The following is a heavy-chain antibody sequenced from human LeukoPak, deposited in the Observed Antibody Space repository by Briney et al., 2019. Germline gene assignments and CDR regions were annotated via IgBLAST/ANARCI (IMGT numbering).Heavy chain of an antibody. Sequence: GASVKVSCKASGYTFTGYYMHWVRQAPGQGLEWMGRINPNSGGTNYAQKFQGRVTMTRDTSISTAYMELSRLRSDDTAVNYCARADYGDYVEGFDYWGQGTLVTVSS. CDR3: ARADYGDYVEGFDY. D-gene: IGHD4-17*01. J-gene: IGHJ4*02. CDR1: GYTFTGYY. CDR2: INPNSGGT. V-gene: IGHV1-2*06.